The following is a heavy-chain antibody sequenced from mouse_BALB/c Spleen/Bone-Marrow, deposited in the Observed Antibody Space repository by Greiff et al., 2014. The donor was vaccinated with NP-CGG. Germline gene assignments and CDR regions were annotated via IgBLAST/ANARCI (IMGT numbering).Heavy chain of an antibody. CDR1: GYTFPSSY. CDR3: TRRSLLSDYYSMDY. CDR2: INPSNGGT. J-gene: IGHJ4*01. Sequence: QVQLKGSGAGLGKPGASVKLSCKASGYTFPSSYLYWGKQRPGQGLAWIGEINPSNGGTNFNERFKSKASLTVDKSSSTAYMQLNSLTSEDSAVYYCTRRSLLSDYYSMDYWGQGTSVTVSS. V-gene: IGHV1S81*02. D-gene: IGHD2-10*01.